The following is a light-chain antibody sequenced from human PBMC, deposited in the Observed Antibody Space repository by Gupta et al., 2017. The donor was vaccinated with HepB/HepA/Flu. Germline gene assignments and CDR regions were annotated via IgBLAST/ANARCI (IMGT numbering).Light chain of an antibody. CDR2: AKN. Sequence: SSELTQDPAVSVALGQTVTITCQADSFRGNFASWYQQKPGQAPVLVTYAKNSRPSGVPDRFSGASTGDTASLTITGAQAEEEDDYYCNSRDSRGIHRHYVFGTGTKVTVL. CDR3: NSRDSRGIHRHYV. CDR1: SFRGNF. J-gene: IGLJ1*01. V-gene: IGLV3-19*01.